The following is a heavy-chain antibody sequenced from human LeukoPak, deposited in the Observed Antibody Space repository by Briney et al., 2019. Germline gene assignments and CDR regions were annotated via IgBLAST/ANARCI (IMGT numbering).Heavy chain of an antibody. CDR2: INAGNGNT. CDR1: GYTFTSYA. J-gene: IGHJ3*02. D-gene: IGHD4-17*01. CDR3: APEYGDYGAFDI. V-gene: IGHV1-3*01. Sequence: ASVKVSCKASGYTFTSYAMHWVRQAPGQRLEWMGWINAGNGNTKYSQKFQGRVTITRDTSASTAYMELSSLRSEDTAVYYCAPEYGDYGAFDIWGQGTMVTVSS.